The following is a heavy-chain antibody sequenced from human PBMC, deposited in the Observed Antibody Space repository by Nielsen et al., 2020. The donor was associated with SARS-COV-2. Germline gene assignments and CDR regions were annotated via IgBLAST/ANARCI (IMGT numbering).Heavy chain of an antibody. Sequence: GESLKISCAASGFTFSNYGLHWVRQAPGKGLEWVAVISYDGSNKFYADSVKGRFTISRDNARSALYLQMNSLRGEDSAIYYCARDYGDFRDYYYGMDVWGQGTTVTVSS. CDR2: ISYDGSNK. V-gene: IGHV3-30*03. CDR3: ARDYGDFRDYYYGMDV. CDR1: GFTFSNYG. J-gene: IGHJ6*02. D-gene: IGHD4-17*01.